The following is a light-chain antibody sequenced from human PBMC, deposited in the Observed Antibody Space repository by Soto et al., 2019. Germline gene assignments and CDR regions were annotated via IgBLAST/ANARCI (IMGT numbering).Light chain of an antibody. CDR1: SSDFGSYKF. CDR2: ETS. CDR3: FSFTSTNTHV. J-gene: IGLJ1*01. V-gene: IGLV2-23*01. Sequence: QSVLTQPASVSGSPGQSVTISCTGTSSDFGSYKFVSWYQHHPGKVPKVIIYETSKRPSGVSDRFFGSKSGNTASLTISGLQAEDEADYYCFSFTSTNTHVFGSGTKVTVL.